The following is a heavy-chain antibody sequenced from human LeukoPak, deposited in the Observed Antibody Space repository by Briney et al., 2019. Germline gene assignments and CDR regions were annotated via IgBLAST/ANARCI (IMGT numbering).Heavy chain of an antibody. D-gene: IGHD6-13*01. CDR3: ASGPGWQQLNY. CDR1: GGSISSGDYF. V-gene: IGHV4-30-4*01. CDR2: ISYSGST. Sequence: PSETLSLTCTVSGGSISSGDYFWSWIRQPPGKGLEWIGYISYSGSTYYNPSLKSRVTISVDTSKNQFSLKLSSVTAADTAVYYCASGPGWQQLNYWGQGTLVTVSS. J-gene: IGHJ4*02.